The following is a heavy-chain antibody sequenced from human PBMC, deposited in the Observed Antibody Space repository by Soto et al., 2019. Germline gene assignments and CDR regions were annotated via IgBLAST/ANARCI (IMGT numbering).Heavy chain of an antibody. CDR1: GYTFTSYG. CDR3: ARGGGDGVVVPAVADAFDI. D-gene: IGHD2-2*01. Sequence: QVQLVQSGAEVKKPGASVKVSCKASGYTFTSYGISWVRQAPGQGLESMGWISAYNGNTNYAQKLQGRVTMTTDTPTSRAYIELRSLGSDDTAVYYCARGGGDGVVVPAVADAFDIWGQGTMVTVSS. CDR2: ISAYNGNT. J-gene: IGHJ3*02. V-gene: IGHV1-18*01.